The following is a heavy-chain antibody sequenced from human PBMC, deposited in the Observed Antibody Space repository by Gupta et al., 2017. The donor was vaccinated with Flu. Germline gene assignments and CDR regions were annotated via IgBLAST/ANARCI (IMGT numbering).Heavy chain of an antibody. CDR1: GFTFSSSY. CDR2: INPDGSST. CDR3: ATVTSGC. V-gene: IGHV3-74*03. D-gene: IGHD4-17*01. Sequence: LVESGGGLVQPGGSLRLSCAASGFTFSSSYLQWVRQAPGKGLVWVSRINPDGSSTTYAESVKGRFTISRDNAKNTLYLQMNSLGDDDTAVYYCATVTSGCWGQGTLVTVSS. J-gene: IGHJ4*02.